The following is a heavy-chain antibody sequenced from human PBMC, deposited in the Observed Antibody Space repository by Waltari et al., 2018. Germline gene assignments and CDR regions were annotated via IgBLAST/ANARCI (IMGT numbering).Heavy chain of an antibody. J-gene: IGHJ3*02. CDR2: INHSGST. Sequence: QVQLQQWGAGLLKPSETLSLTCAVYGGSFSGYYWSWIRQPPGKGLEWIGEINHSGSTNYNPSLKSRVTISVDTSKNQFSLKLSSVTAEDTAVYYCARVGPSCGGDCYPTPDAFDIWGQGTMVTVSS. V-gene: IGHV4-34*01. D-gene: IGHD2-21*02. CDR3: ARVGPSCGGDCYPTPDAFDI. CDR1: GGSFSGYY.